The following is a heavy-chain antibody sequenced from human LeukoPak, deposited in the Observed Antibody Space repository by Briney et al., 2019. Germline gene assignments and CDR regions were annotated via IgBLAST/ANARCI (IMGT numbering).Heavy chain of an antibody. D-gene: IGHD1-26*01. CDR2: ISGSGGTT. Sequence: GGSLRLSCAASGFTFSSYAMSWVRQAPGKGLEWVSSISGSGGTTDYADSVKGRFTISRDNSKNTVYLEMNSLRADDTALYYCAKDGEWDLLGFAYWGQGTLDIVSS. CDR1: GFTFSSYA. V-gene: IGHV3-23*01. J-gene: IGHJ4*02. CDR3: AKDGEWDLLGFAY.